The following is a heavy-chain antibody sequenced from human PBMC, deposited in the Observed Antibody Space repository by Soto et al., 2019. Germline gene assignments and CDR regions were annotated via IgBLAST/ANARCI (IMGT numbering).Heavy chain of an antibody. CDR1: GFTFSFYG. J-gene: IGHJ4*02. Sequence: QVQLVESGGGVVQPGRSLRLSCAASGFTFSFYGMHWVRQPPGKGLEWVAVISYDGSNEYYADSVKGRFSISRDNSRNTXYXXMNSLRAEDTAVYYCARDFYGSGSPTRTRFGLSDCWGQGTLVTVSS. V-gene: IGHV3-30-3*01. CDR2: ISYDGSNE. D-gene: IGHD3-10*01. CDR3: ARDFYGSGSPTRTRFGLSDC.